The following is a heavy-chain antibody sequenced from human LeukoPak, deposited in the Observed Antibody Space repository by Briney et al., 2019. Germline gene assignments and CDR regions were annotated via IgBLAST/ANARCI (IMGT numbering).Heavy chain of an antibody. D-gene: IGHD4-11*01. CDR3: AKDMSRSQTTVMDV. Sequence: GRSLRLSCAASGFTFDDYAIHWARQAPGKGLEWVSGISWNSGSIGYADSVKGRFTISRDNAKNSLYLQMNSLRAEDTALYYCAKDMSRSQTTVMDVWGKGTTVTVSS. V-gene: IGHV3-9*01. CDR1: GFTFDDYA. J-gene: IGHJ6*03. CDR2: ISWNSGSI.